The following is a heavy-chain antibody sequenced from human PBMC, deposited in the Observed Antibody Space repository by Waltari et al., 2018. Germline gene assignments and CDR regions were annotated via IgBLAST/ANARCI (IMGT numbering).Heavy chain of an antibody. CDR1: GGTFSSYA. Sequence: QVQLVQSGAEVKKPGSSVKVSCKASGGTFSSYAISWVRQAPGQGLEWMGGIIPILGIANYAQKFQGRDTITADESTSTAYMELSSLRSEDTAVYYCARVRRDGYNPYYFDYWGQGTLVTVSS. CDR3: ARVRRDGYNPYYFDY. J-gene: IGHJ4*02. CDR2: IIPILGIA. V-gene: IGHV1-69*04. D-gene: IGHD5-12*01.